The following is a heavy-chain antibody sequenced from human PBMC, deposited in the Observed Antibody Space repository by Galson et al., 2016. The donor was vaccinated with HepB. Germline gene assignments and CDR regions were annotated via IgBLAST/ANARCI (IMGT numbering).Heavy chain of an antibody. Sequence: SLRLSCAVSGFTFSDFYMSWLRQAPGKGLEWLSYISGSGSDTIYADSLKGRFTISRDNAENSLFLQIHSLGVEDTAVYYCARVGSLAGTGTYDYWGQGTLGTVSS. D-gene: IGHD1-1*01. CDR2: ISGSGSDT. V-gene: IGHV3-11*06. J-gene: IGHJ4*02. CDR3: ARVGSLAGTGTYDY. CDR1: GFTFSDFY.